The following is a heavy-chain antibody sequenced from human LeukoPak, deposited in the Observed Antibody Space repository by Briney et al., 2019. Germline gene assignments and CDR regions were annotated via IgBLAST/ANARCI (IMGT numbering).Heavy chain of an antibody. V-gene: IGHV3-23*01. CDR2: IIGRGAYT. CDR3: AKAHFEYSSSWYHY. D-gene: IGHD6-13*01. CDR1: GFTFSNYA. Sequence: GGSLRLSCAASGFTFSNYAMSWVRQAPGEGLEWVSAIIGRGAYTYYADSVKGRFTISRDNSKNTLYLQVNSLRAEDTAVYYCAKAHFEYSSSWYHYWGQGTLVTV. J-gene: IGHJ4*02.